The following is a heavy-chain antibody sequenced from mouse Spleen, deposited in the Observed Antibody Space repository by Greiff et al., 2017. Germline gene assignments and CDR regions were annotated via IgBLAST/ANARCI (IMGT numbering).Heavy chain of an antibody. Sequence: VQLQQSGAELVRPGSSVKISCKASGYAFSSYWMNWVKQRPGQGLEWIGQIYPGDGDTNYNGKFKGKATLTADKSSSTAYMQLSSLTSEDSAVYFCARFGEFAYWGQGTLVTVSA. CDR2: IYPGDGDT. V-gene: IGHV1-80*01. CDR1: GYAFSSYW. J-gene: IGHJ3*01. CDR3: ARFGEFAY.